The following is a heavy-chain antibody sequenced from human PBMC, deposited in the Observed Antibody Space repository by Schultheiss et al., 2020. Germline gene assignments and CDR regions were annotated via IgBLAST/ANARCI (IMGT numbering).Heavy chain of an antibody. Sequence: GGSLRLSCAASGFTFSSYAMSWVRQAPGKGLEWVSAISGSGGSTYYADSVKGRFTISRDNAKNTLYLQMNSLRAEDTAVYYCAREGYSSSWYGMVNWFDPWGQGTLVTVSS. D-gene: IGHD6-13*01. CDR1: GFTFSSYA. J-gene: IGHJ5*02. CDR3: AREGYSSSWYGMVNWFDP. CDR2: ISGSGGST. V-gene: IGHV3-23*01.